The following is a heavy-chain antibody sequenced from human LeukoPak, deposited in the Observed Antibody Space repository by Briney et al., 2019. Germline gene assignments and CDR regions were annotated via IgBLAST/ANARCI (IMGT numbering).Heavy chain of an antibody. CDR2: IYDTGTT. D-gene: IGHD6-19*01. J-gene: IGHJ4*02. CDR3: ARLAKGEQWLAYYFDY. CDR1: GGSISGFV. Sequence: SETLSLTCTVSGGSISGFVWSWIRQPPGEGLDYIGFIYDTGTTNYNPLLKSRVTLSMDTSKNQFSLRLNSVTAADTAVYYCARLAKGEQWLAYYFDYWGQGALVTVSS. V-gene: IGHV4-59*08.